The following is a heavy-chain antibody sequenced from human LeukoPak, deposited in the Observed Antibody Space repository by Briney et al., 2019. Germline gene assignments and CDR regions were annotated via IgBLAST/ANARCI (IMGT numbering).Heavy chain of an antibody. Sequence: SGGSLRLSCAAPGFTFSSYSMNWVRQAPGKGLEWVSSISSSSSYIYYADSVKGRFTISRDNAKNSLYLQMNSLRAEDTAVYYCASSYYDILTGYYRPGLFDYWGQGTLVTVSS. CDR1: GFTFSSYS. D-gene: IGHD3-9*01. J-gene: IGHJ4*02. V-gene: IGHV3-21*01. CDR3: ASSYYDILTGYYRPGLFDY. CDR2: ISSSSSYI.